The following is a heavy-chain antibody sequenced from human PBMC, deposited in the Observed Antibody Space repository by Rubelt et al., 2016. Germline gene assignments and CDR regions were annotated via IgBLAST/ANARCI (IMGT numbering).Heavy chain of an antibody. D-gene: IGHD3-10*01. CDR3: ARVFSFGADSQTAFDS. CDR2: ISAYNGNT. J-gene: IGHJ4*02. CDR1: GFTFTNYG. Sequence: QVQLVQSGAEVRRPGASVKVSCKTSGFTFTNYGFSWVRQAPGQGLEWMGWISAYNGNTNYACNLRDRCVMTTDASTGTVYMEMRSLTSDYTGVYYCARVFSFGADSQTAFDSWGQGSLVTVSS. V-gene: IGHV1-18*01.